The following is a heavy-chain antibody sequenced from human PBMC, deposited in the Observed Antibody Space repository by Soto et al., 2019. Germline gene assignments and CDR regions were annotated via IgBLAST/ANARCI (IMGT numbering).Heavy chain of an antibody. Sequence: ASVEVSCKASGYTFTSYYMHWVRQAPGQGLEWMGIINPSGGSTSYAQKFQGRVTMTRDTSTSTVYMELSSMRSEDTAVYYCARDFVLGPAAPSGMDVWGQGTTVT. CDR1: GYTFTSYY. D-gene: IGHD2-2*01. CDR3: ARDFVLGPAAPSGMDV. CDR2: INPSGGST. V-gene: IGHV1-46*01. J-gene: IGHJ6*02.